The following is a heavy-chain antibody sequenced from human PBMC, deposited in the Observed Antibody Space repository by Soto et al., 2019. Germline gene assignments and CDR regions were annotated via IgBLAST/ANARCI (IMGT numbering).Heavy chain of an antibody. Sequence: GGSLRLSCAASGFTVSSNYMSWVRQAPGKGLEWVSVIYSGGSTYYADSVKGRFTISRDNSKNTLYLQMNSLRAEDTAVYYCARDSGYYPYYYYYMDVWGKGTTVTVSS. CDR2: IYSGGST. CDR1: GFTVSSNY. V-gene: IGHV3-66*01. J-gene: IGHJ6*03. CDR3: ARDSGYYPYYYYYMDV. D-gene: IGHD3-3*01.